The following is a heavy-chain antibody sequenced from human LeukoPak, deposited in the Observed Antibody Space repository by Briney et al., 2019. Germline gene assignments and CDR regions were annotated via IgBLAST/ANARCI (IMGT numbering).Heavy chain of an antibody. CDR3: ARGQSNFGIDY. J-gene: IGHJ4*02. Sequence: PSETLSLTCAVSGYSISSGYYWGWVRQPPGRGLEWIGSMYHSGSTYYNPSLNSRVTISVDTSKNQLSLKLYSVTAADTAVYYCARGQSNFGIDYCGQGTLVTVSS. CDR1: GYSISSGYY. CDR2: MYHSGST. V-gene: IGHV4-38-2*01. D-gene: IGHD4-11*01.